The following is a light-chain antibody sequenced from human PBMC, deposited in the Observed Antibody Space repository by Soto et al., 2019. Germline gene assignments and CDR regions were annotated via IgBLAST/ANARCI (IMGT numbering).Light chain of an antibody. CDR1: QSISNY. J-gene: IGKJ5*01. CDR3: QQYDNSPIT. Sequence: EIVLTQSPATLSLSPGDRATLSCRASQSISNYLAWYQQKPGQAPRLLIYGASTRATGIPDRFSGSGSGTDFTLTISRLEPEDFAVYYCQQYDNSPITFGQGTRLEIK. CDR2: GAS. V-gene: IGKV3-20*01.